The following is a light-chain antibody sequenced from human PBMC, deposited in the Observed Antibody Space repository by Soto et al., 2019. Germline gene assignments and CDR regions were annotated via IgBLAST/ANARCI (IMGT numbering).Light chain of an antibody. CDR3: QQSYYNPT. CDR2: DAS. Sequence: DIQITQSPSTLSASIGDRVAITCRASDNIGPWVAWYQQKPGKAPNLLIYDASSLQSGVPSRFSGSGSGTDFTLTISSLQHEDFATYYCQQSYYNPTFGQGTKVDIK. V-gene: IGKV1-39*01. CDR1: DNIGPW. J-gene: IGKJ1*01.